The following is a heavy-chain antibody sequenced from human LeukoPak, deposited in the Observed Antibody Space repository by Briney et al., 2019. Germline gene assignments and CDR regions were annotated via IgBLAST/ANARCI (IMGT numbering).Heavy chain of an antibody. V-gene: IGHV3-48*01. CDR3: ARDISSTVTTV. CDR1: GFTFSNYR. J-gene: IGHJ4*02. D-gene: IGHD4-17*01. Sequence: GGSLRLSCVASGFTFSNYRMNWVRQAPGKGLEWAAYISSGSTTKYYADSVKGRFTISRDNAKNSLYLQMNSLRAEDTAVYYCARDISSTVTTVWGQGTLVTVSS. CDR2: ISSGSTTK.